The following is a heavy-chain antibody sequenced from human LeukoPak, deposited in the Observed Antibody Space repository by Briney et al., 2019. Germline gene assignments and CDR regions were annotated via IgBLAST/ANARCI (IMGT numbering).Heavy chain of an antibody. CDR1: GFTFSSYA. CDR3: ARDSAVKGISSD. Sequence: PGRSLRLSCAASGFTFSSYAMSWVRQAPGKGLEWVSAISGSGGSTYYADSVKGRFTISRDNAKNSLYLQMNSLRAEDTAVYYCARDSAVKGISSDWGQGTLVTVSS. V-gene: IGHV3-23*01. J-gene: IGHJ4*02. CDR2: ISGSGGST. D-gene: IGHD6-13*01.